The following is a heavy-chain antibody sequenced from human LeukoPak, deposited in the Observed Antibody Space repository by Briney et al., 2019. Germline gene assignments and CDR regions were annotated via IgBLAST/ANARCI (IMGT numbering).Heavy chain of an antibody. CDR1: GFIVSHKY. CDR2: IYAGGNS. J-gene: IGHJ4*02. Sequence: GGSMRLSCAASGFIVSHKYMAWVRQAPGKGLEWHSIIYAGGNSVSADSVKGRFIISRDNSRNTVHLQMNSLRDDDTAVYYCARGQIDLLRNYFDSWGPGTLVAVSS. D-gene: IGHD3-22*01. CDR3: ARGQIDLLRNYFDS. V-gene: IGHV3-66*01.